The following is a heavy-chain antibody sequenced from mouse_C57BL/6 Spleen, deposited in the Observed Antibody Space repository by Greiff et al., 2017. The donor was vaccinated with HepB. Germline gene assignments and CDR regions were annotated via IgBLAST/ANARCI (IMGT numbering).Heavy chain of an antibody. CDR3: TRDPRFGAMDY. Sequence: EVMLVESGEGLVKPGGSLKLSCAASGFTFSSYAMSWVRQTPEKRLEWVAYISSGGDYIYYADTVKGRFTISRDNARNTLYLQMSSLKSEDTAMYYCTRDPRFGAMDYWGQGTSVTVSS. V-gene: IGHV5-9-1*02. J-gene: IGHJ4*01. CDR1: GFTFSSYA. CDR2: ISSGGDYI.